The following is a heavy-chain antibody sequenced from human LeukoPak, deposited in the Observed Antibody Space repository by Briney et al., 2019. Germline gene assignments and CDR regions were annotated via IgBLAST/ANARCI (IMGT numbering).Heavy chain of an antibody. CDR3: ARDLSVGAKPDLGFDY. CDR1: GFTFSSYN. Sequence: GGSLRLSCAASGFTFSSYNMNWVRQAPGKGLEWVSSISSSSSYIYYADSVKGRFTISRDNAKNSLYLQMISPRAEDTAVYYCARDLSVGAKPDLGFDYWGQGTLVTVSS. V-gene: IGHV3-21*01. CDR2: ISSSSSYI. J-gene: IGHJ4*02. D-gene: IGHD1-26*01.